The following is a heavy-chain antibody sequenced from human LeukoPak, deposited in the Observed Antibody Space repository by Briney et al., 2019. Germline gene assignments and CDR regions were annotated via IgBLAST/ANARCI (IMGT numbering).Heavy chain of an antibody. CDR1: GFTLSSYW. CDR2: IKQDGSEK. V-gene: IGHV3-7*05. Sequence: GESLRLSCEGSGFTLSSYWMSWVRQAPGKGLEWVANIKQDGSEKYYVDSVKGRFTISRDNAKNSLFLQMNSLRADDTAVYYCASGGSYFGYWGQGTLVTVSS. J-gene: IGHJ4*02. CDR3: ASGGSYFGY.